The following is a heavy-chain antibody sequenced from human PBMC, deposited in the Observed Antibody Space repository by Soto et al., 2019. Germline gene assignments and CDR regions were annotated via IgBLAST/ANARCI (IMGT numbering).Heavy chain of an antibody. CDR1: GFTFSSYA. D-gene: IGHD3-10*01. V-gene: IGHV3-23*01. CDR2: ISGSGGST. Sequence: EVQLLESGGGLVQPGGSLRLSCAASGFTFSSYAMSWVRQAPGKGLEWVSAISGSGGSTYYADSVKGRFTISRDNSKNTLYLEMNSLRAEDTAVYYCAKDRDADDVGAPIDYWGQGTLVTVSS. CDR3: AKDRDADDVGAPIDY. J-gene: IGHJ4*02.